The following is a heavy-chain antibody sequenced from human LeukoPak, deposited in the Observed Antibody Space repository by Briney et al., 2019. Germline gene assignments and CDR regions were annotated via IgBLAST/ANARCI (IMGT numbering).Heavy chain of an antibody. CDR1: GGTFSSYA. J-gene: IGHJ6*02. D-gene: IGHD6-13*01. CDR2: INPNSGGT. Sequence: GSSVKVSCKASGGTFSSYAISWVRQAPGQGLEWMGWINPNSGGTNYAQKFQGWVTMTRDTSISTAYMELSRLRSDDTAVYYCARTQHLNYYGMDVWGQGTTVTVSS. CDR3: ARTQHLNYYGMDV. V-gene: IGHV1-2*04.